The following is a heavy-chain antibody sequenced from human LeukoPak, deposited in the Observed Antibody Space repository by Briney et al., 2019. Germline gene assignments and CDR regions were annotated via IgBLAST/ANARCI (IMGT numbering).Heavy chain of an antibody. CDR1: GYTFTSYD. V-gene: IGHV1-8*01. Sequence: GASVKVSCTASGYTFTSYDSNWVRQATGQGLEWMGWMNPNSGNTAYAQKFQGRVTMTRNTSISTAYMELSSLRSEDTAVYYCARGAREGGSYSFDWGQGTLVTVSS. CDR2: MNPNSGNT. J-gene: IGHJ4*02. D-gene: IGHD1-26*01. CDR3: ARGAREGGSYSFD.